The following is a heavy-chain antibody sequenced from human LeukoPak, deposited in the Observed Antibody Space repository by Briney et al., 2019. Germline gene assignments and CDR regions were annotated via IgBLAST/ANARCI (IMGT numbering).Heavy chain of an antibody. V-gene: IGHV3-48*03. D-gene: IGHD2-2*01. CDR3: AREFRYCSGTSCPGTFDI. CDR2: ISSSGSII. Sequence: GGSLRLSCSGSGFTFSTYAIHWVRQAPGKGLEWLSYISSSGSIIYADSVKGRFTVSRDNVKDSMYLQMNSLRGEDTAVYYCAREFRYCSGTSCPGTFDIWGQGTMVTVSS. CDR1: GFTFSTYA. J-gene: IGHJ3*02.